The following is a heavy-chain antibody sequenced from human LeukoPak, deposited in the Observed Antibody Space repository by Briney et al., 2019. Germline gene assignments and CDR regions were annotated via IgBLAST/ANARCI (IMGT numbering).Heavy chain of an antibody. J-gene: IGHJ6*03. CDR3: ASYRYSSSWMNYYYMDV. CDR1: GSSIRSNYY. CDR2: IYYSGST. V-gene: IGHV4-59*08. Sequence: PSETLSLTCAVSGSSIRSNYYWGWFRQPPGKGLEWIGYIYYSGSTNYNPSLKSRVTISVDTSKNQFSLKLSSVTAADTAVYYCASYRYSSSWMNYYYMDVWGKGTTVTVSS. D-gene: IGHD6-13*01.